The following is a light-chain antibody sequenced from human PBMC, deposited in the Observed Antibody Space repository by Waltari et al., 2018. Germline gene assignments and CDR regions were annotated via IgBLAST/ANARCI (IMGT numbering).Light chain of an antibody. V-gene: IGKV4-1*01. J-gene: IGKJ1*01. CDR2: WAS. Sequence: DIVMTQSPDSLAVSPGERATINCKSSQSLLYSSNNKNNLAWYQQKPGQPPKLLIYWASTRESGVPDRFSGSGSGIHLTLTISSLQAEDVAVYYCQQYYNTPRTFGQGTKVEIK. CDR1: QSLLYSSNNKNN. CDR3: QQYYNTPRT.